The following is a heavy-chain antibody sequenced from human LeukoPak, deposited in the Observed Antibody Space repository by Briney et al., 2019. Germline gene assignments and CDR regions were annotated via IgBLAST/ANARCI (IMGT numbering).Heavy chain of an antibody. V-gene: IGHV3-53*04. Sequence: PGGSLRLSCAASGFTVSSNDMSWVRQAPGKGLEWVSLIYAGGSSSAFYADSVKGPFTGSRHDSKNTLDLQMTGLRADDTAVYYCLRQGVGDPPLWGQGTLVTVSS. J-gene: IGHJ4*02. D-gene: IGHD3-16*01. CDR1: GFTVSSND. CDR2: IYAGGSSSA. CDR3: LRQGVGDPPL.